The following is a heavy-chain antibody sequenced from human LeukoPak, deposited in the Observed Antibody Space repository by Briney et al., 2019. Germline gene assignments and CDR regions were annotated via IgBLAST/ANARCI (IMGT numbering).Heavy chain of an antibody. J-gene: IGHJ4*02. CDR3: AMLTGNGGLGY. V-gene: IGHV4-34*01. Sequence: SETLSHTCAVYGGSFSGYYWSWIRQPPGKGLEWIGEINHSGSTNYNPSLKSRVTISVDTSKNQFSLKLSSVTAADTAVYYCAMLTGNGGLGYWGQGTLVTVSS. CDR1: GGSFSGYY. D-gene: IGHD1-1*01. CDR2: INHSGST.